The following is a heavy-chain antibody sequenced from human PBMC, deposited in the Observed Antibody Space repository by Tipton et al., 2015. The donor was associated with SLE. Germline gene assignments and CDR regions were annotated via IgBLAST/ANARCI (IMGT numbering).Heavy chain of an antibody. CDR2: IRYDGSNK. Sequence: GSLRLSCAASGFTFSNYGMHWGRQAPGKGLEWVAFIRYDGSNKYYADSVKGRFTISRDNSKNTLYLQMNSLRAEDTAVYYCAREGRISRAFDIWGQGTMVTV. D-gene: IGHD2/OR15-2a*01. J-gene: IGHJ3*02. V-gene: IGHV3-30*02. CDR1: GFTFSNYG. CDR3: AREGRISRAFDI.